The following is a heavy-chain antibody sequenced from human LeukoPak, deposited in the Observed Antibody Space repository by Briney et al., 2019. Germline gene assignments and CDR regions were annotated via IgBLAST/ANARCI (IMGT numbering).Heavy chain of an antibody. V-gene: IGHV4-39*07. CDR2: IYYSGST. Sequence: PSETLSLTCTVSGGSISSSSYYWGWIRQPPGKGLEWIGSIYYSGSTYYNPSLKSRVTISVDTSKNQFSLKLSSVTAADTAVYYCARAAHCSSTSCLRWFDPWGQGTLVTVSS. J-gene: IGHJ5*02. D-gene: IGHD2-2*01. CDR3: ARAAHCSSTSCLRWFDP. CDR1: GGSISSSSYY.